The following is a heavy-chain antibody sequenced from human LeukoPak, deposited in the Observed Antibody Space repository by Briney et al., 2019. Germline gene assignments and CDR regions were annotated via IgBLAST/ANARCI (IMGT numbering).Heavy chain of an antibody. Sequence: SETLSLTCTVSGGSISSYYWSWIRQPPGKGLEWIGYIYYSGSTNYNPSLKSRVTISVDTSKKQFSLKLSSVTAADTAVYYCARGHYYGSGSYYKGGYYYYGMDVWGKGTTVTVSS. D-gene: IGHD3-10*01. CDR3: ARGHYYGSGSYYKGGYYYYGMDV. CDR1: GGSISSYY. CDR2: IYYSGST. J-gene: IGHJ6*04. V-gene: IGHV4-59*01.